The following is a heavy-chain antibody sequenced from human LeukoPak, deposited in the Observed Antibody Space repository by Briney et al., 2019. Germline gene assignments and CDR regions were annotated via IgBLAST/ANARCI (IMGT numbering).Heavy chain of an antibody. V-gene: IGHV3-23*01. J-gene: IGHJ4*02. CDR2: LSGSGGST. D-gene: IGHD3-10*01. Sequence: GGSLRLSCAASGFTFSSYAMTWVRQAPGKGLEWVSALSGSGGSTYYAESVKGRFIISRDNSRNMLYLQMNSLRAEDTAVYYCAGASDYYGSGSYDNYWGQGTLVTVSS. CDR1: GFTFSSYA. CDR3: AGASDYYGSGSYDNY.